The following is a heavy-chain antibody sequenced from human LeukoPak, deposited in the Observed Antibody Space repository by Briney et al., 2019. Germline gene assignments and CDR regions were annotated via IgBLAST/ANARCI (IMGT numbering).Heavy chain of an antibody. CDR3: AKALAGYYYDSSGYYHFDY. Sequence: GGSLRLSCAASGFTFSSYAMSWVRQAPGKGLEWVSAISGSGGSTYYADSVKGRFTISRDNSKNTLYLQMNSLRAEDTAVYYCAKALAGYYYDSSGYYHFDYWGQGTLVTVSS. CDR2: ISGSGGST. D-gene: IGHD3-22*01. J-gene: IGHJ4*02. V-gene: IGHV3-23*01. CDR1: GFTFSSYA.